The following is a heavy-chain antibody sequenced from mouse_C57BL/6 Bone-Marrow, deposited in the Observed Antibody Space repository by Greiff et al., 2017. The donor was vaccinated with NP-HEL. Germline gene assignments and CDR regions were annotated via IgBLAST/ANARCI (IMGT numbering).Heavy chain of an antibody. CDR2: INPSNGGT. CDR3: ARRIYDGYYGFAY. V-gene: IGHV1-53*01. Sequence: QVHVKQPGTELVKPGASVKLSCKASGYTFTSYWMHWVKQRPGQGLEWIGNINPSNGGTNYNEKFKSKATLTVDKSSSTAYMQLSSLTSEDSAVYYCARRIYDGYYGFAYWGQGTLVTVSA. D-gene: IGHD2-3*01. CDR1: GYTFTSYW. J-gene: IGHJ3*01.